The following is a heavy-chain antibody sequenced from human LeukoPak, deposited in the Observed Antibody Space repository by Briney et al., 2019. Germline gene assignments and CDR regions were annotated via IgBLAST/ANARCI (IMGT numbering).Heavy chain of an antibody. CDR2: IKQDGSEK. J-gene: IGHJ6*03. CDR1: GFTFSSYW. V-gene: IGHV3-7*01. D-gene: IGHD3-3*01. Sequence: GRSLRLSCAASGFTFSSYWMSWVRQAPGKGLEWVANIKQDGSEKYYVDSVKGRFTISRDNAKNSLYLQMNSLRAEDTAVYYCARLDDFWSGYWGNYYYYMDVWGKGTTVTVSS. CDR3: ARLDDFWSGYWGNYYYYMDV.